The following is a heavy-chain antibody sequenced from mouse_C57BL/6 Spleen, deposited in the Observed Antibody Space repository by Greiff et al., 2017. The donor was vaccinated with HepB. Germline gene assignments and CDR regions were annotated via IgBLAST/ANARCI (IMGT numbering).Heavy chain of an antibody. J-gene: IGHJ1*03. V-gene: IGHV5-9-1*02. Sequence: DVMLVESGDGLVKPGGSLKLSCAASGFTFSSYAMSWVRQTPEKRLEWVAYISSGGDYIYYADTVKGRFTISRDNARNTLYLQMSSLKSEDTAMYYCTREPTGYFDVWGTGTTVTVSS. CDR2: ISSGGDYI. CDR1: GFTFSSYA. CDR3: TREPTGYFDV.